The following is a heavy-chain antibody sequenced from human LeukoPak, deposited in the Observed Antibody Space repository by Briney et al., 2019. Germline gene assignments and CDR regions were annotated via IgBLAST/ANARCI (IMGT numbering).Heavy chain of an antibody. CDR1: DFTISKNY. D-gene: IGHD2-15*01. Sequence: PGGSLRLSCAASDFTISKNYLTWVLQAPGKGLEWVSTLYNGGSPHYADSVKGRFTISSDKSKNTLYLQMNSLRAEDTAVDYCARAQDYCSGGSCYGYFQHWGQGSLVTVSS. V-gene: IGHV3-53*01. CDR3: ARAQDYCSGGSCYGYFQH. J-gene: IGHJ1*01. CDR2: LYNGGSP.